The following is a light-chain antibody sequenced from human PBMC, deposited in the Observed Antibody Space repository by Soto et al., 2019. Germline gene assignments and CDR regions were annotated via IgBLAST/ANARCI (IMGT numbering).Light chain of an antibody. V-gene: IGKV3-11*01. Sequence: ESVLTQSPATLSLSPGERATLSCRSIQCVNDYLSWYKQEPGQAPSLLIYGASHRATGIPVRFSGSGSGTDFTRTISSLEPEDFAVYYCQHRGRWPRTFGQGTKLEIK. J-gene: IGKJ2*01. CDR2: GAS. CDR1: QCVNDY. CDR3: QHRGRWPRT.